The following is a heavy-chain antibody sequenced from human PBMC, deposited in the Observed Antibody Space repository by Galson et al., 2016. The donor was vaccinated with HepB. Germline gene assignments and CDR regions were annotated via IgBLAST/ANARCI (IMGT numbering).Heavy chain of an antibody. CDR3: ARDQHGSYMPH. CDR1: GGSLSSDNYF. CDR2: IQDTGNT. J-gene: IGHJ4*02. Sequence: SETLSLTCTVSGGSLSSDNYFGSWVRQPPGKGLEWIGFIQDTGNTNCNPSLKSRVTISIDRSKNQFSLKVSSVTAADTAVYYCARDQHGSYMPHWGLGTLVTVSS. V-gene: IGHV4-61*01. D-gene: IGHD1-26*01.